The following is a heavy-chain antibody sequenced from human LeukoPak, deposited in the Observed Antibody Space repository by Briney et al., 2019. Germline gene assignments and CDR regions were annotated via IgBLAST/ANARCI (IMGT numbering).Heavy chain of an antibody. CDR2: INHSGST. CDR1: GGSISSGGYY. Sequence: PSQTLSLTCTVSGGSISSGGYYWSWIRQPPGKGLEWIGEINHSGSTNYNPSLKSRVTISVDTSKNQFSLKLSSVTAADTAVYYCARGRFVLRFLEWLNWFDPWGQGTLVTVSS. V-gene: IGHV4-30-2*01. CDR3: ARGRFVLRFLEWLNWFDP. D-gene: IGHD3-3*01. J-gene: IGHJ5*02.